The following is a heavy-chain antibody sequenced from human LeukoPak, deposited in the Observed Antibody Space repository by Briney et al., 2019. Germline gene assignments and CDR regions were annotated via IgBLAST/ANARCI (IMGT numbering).Heavy chain of an antibody. CDR1: GFTFSSYA. CDR2: ISGSGGTT. CDR3: AKSLIVATTRGDYFDY. J-gene: IGHJ4*02. Sequence: AGSLRLSCAASGFTFSSYAMSWVRHAPGKGLEWCSGISGSGGTTYCAASVKGRFTISRDNSKNPLYLQMNSLRAEDTAKYYCAKSLIVATTRGDYFDYWGQGTLVTVSS. D-gene: IGHD5-12*01. V-gene: IGHV3-23*01.